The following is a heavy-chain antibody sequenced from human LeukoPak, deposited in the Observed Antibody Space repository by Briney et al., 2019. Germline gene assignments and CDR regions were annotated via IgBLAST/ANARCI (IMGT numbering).Heavy chain of an antibody. CDR2: IYHSGST. Sequence: SETLSLTCAVSGYSISSGYYWGWIRQPPGKGLECIGSIYHSGSTYYNPSLKSRVTISVDTSKNQFSLKLSSVTAADTAVYYCARDGLASSSLFSWFDPWGQGTLVTVSS. CDR1: GYSISSGYY. V-gene: IGHV4-38-2*02. D-gene: IGHD6-6*01. J-gene: IGHJ5*02. CDR3: ARDGLASSSLFSWFDP.